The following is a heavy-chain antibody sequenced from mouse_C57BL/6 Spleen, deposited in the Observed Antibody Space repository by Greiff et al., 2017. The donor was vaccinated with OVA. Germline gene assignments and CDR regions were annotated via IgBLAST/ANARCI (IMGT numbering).Heavy chain of an antibody. CDR3: TTEVQLRLRCFDY. CDR1: GFTIKDDY. Sequence: VQLQQSGAELVRPGASVKLSCTASGFTIKDDYMHWVKQRPEQGLEWIGWIDPENGDTEYDSKFQGKATITADTSSSTAYLQLSSLTSEDTAVYYCTTEVQLRLRCFDYWGQGTTLTVSS. D-gene: IGHD3-2*02. J-gene: IGHJ2*01. V-gene: IGHV14-4*01. CDR2: IDPENGDT.